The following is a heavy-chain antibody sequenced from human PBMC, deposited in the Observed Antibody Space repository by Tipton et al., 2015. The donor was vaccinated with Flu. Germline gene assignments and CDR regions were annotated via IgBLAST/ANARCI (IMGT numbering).Heavy chain of an antibody. Sequence: TLSLTCTVSGGSINSYYWSWIRQSAGKGLEWIGRIYSSGSTNYNPSLKSRVTISVDTSRNQFSLKLSSVTAADTAVYYCARGRQEGEANRYFDYWGQGTLVTVSS. V-gene: IGHV4-4*07. CDR1: GGSINSYY. CDR2: IYSSGST. D-gene: IGHD3-16*01. J-gene: IGHJ4*02. CDR3: ARGRQEGEANRYFDY.